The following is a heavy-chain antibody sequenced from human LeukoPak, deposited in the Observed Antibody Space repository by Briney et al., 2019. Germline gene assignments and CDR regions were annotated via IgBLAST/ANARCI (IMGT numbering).Heavy chain of an antibody. CDR2: IMGSGDPT. CDR1: GFTFSSYA. V-gene: IGHV3-23*01. J-gene: IGHJ4*02. Sequence: QAGGSLRLSCAASGFTFSSYAMSWVRQAPGKGLEWVSAIMGSGDPTYYADSVKGRFTVSRDNSKNTLYLQMNSLRAEDTAVYYCARRGGGDDYFDYWGQGTLVTVSS. CDR3: ARRGGGDDYFDY. D-gene: IGHD4-17*01.